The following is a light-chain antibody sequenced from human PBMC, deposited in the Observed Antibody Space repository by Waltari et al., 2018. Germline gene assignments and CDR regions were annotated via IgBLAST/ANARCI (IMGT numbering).Light chain of an antibody. CDR2: SNN. Sequence: QSVLTQPPSASGAPGQRVTISCSGRSSHIENNPLNWYQQLPGTAPSLLIYSNNQRPSGVPDRFSGSKSGTSASLAISGLQSEDEADYYCAAWDDGLNGPVFGGGTKLTVL. CDR3: AAWDDGLNGPV. V-gene: IGLV1-44*01. CDR1: SSHIENNP. J-gene: IGLJ2*01.